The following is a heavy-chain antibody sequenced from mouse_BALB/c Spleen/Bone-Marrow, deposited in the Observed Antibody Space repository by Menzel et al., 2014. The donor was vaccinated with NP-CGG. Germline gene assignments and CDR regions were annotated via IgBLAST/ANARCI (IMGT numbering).Heavy chain of an antibody. CDR1: GFTFSSYT. V-gene: IGHV5-12-2*01. Sequence: EVKLVESGGGLVQPGGSLKLSCAASGFTFSSYTMSWVHQTPEKRLEWVAYISNGGGSTYYPDTVKGRFTISRDNAKNTLYLQMSSLKSEDTAMYYCARRSAATYYFDYWGQGTTLTVSS. J-gene: IGHJ2*01. D-gene: IGHD1-2*01. CDR3: ARRSAATYYFDY. CDR2: ISNGGGST.